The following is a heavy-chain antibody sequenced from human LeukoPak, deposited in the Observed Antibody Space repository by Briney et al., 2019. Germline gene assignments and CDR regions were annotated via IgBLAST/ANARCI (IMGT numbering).Heavy chain of an antibody. V-gene: IGHV4-4*07. Sequence: PSETLSLTCTVSGGSISSYYWTWIRQPAGKGLEWIGRIETSGSTNYNPSLKSRVTISVDTSKNQFSLKLSSVTAADTAVYYCARDQGGLGWLQPKGPGAFDIWGQGTMVTVSS. D-gene: IGHD5-24*01. CDR1: GGSISSYY. CDR2: IETSGST. CDR3: ARDQGGLGWLQPKGPGAFDI. J-gene: IGHJ3*02.